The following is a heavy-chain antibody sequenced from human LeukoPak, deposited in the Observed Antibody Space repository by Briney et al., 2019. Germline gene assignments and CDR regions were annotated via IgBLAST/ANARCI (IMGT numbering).Heavy chain of an antibody. CDR3: ARAESYDFWSGYYPYFDY. V-gene: IGHV3-21*01. Sequence: SGGSLRLSCAASGFTFSNYNMNWVRQAPGKGLEWVSSIGSSSSYISYADSVKGRFTISRDNAKNSLYLQMNSLRAEDTAVYFCARAESYDFWSGYYPYFDYWGQGTLVTVSS. D-gene: IGHD3-3*01. J-gene: IGHJ4*02. CDR1: GFTFSNYN. CDR2: IGSSSSYI.